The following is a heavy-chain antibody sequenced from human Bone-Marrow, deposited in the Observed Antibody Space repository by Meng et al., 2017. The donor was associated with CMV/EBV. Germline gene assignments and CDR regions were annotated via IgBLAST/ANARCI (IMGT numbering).Heavy chain of an antibody. CDR3: ARDLNIVVVPAAIDYYYGMDV. CDR2: INPNSGGT. D-gene: IGHD2-2*01. V-gene: IGHV1-2*02. J-gene: IGHJ6*02. Sequence: YYMHWVRQAPGQGLEWMGWINPNSGGTNYAQKFQGRDTMTRDTSISTAYMELSRLRSDDTAVYYCARDLNIVVVPAAIDYYYGMDVWGQGTTVTVSS. CDR1: YY.